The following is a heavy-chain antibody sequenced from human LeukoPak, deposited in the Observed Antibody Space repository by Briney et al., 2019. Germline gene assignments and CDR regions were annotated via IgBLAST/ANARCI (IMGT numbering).Heavy chain of an antibody. D-gene: IGHD1-26*01. CDR3: ARIPGIVGATQGTLPFDY. Sequence: ASVKVSCKASGYTFTSYGISWVRQAPGQGLEWMGWISAYNGNTNYAQKLQGRVTMTTDTSTSTAYMELRSLRSDDTAVYYCARIPGIVGATQGTLPFDYWGQGTLVTVSS. CDR1: GYTFTSYG. J-gene: IGHJ4*02. V-gene: IGHV1-18*01. CDR2: ISAYNGNT.